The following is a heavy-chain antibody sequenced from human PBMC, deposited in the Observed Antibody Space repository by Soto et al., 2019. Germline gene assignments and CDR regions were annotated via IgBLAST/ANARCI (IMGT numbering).Heavy chain of an antibody. V-gene: IGHV4-34*01. CDR3: ARARAHNYYYYGMDV. Sequence: QVQLQQWGAGLLKPSETLSLTCAVYGGSFSGYYWSWIRQPPGKGLEWIGEINQSGSTNYNPSLKSRVTISVDTSKNQFSLKLSSVTAADTAVYYCARARAHNYYYYGMDVWGQGTTVTVSS. J-gene: IGHJ6*02. CDR1: GGSFSGYY. CDR2: INQSGST.